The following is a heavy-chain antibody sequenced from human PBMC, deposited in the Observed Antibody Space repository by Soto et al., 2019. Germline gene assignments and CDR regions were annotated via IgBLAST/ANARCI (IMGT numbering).Heavy chain of an antibody. CDR1: GFAFDAYI. CDR3: AKDWPGTSSVTSDY. J-gene: IGHJ4*02. V-gene: IGHV3-23*01. D-gene: IGHD4-17*01. Sequence: PGGPLRLSFAASGFAFDAYIMNWVRRPPGKGLEWVASINSGDTTYYADSVKGRFTISRDNSRNTLYLHMNSLRADDTAMYYCAKDWPGTSSVTSDYWGQGTLVTVSS. CDR2: INSGDTT.